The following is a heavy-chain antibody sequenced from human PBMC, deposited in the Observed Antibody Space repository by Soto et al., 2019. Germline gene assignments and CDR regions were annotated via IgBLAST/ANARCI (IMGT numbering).Heavy chain of an antibody. J-gene: IGHJ4*02. CDR2: INHSGIT. Sequence: SETLSLTCAVYGGSFSGHYWSWIRQPPGKGLEWLGEINHSGITDYNPSLKSRITISIDTSKKQFSLKLNSVTAADTAVYYCAIGPRMWLAGGGYWGQGTQVTVYS. V-gene: IGHV4-34*01. CDR1: GGSFSGHY. D-gene: IGHD6-19*01. CDR3: AIGPRMWLAGGGY.